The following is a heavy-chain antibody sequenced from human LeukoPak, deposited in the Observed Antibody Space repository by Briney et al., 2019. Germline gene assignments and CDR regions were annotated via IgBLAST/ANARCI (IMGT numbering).Heavy chain of an antibody. Sequence: ASVKLSCKASGGTFSTYVMYWVRQAPRQGLGSMGGIISMFGTANYAQKFPGRVTITADKSTSTAYMELSSLRSEDTAVYYCGRSYGDYEVSDYYYMDVWGKGTTVTVSS. V-gene: IGHV1-69*06. D-gene: IGHD4-17*01. CDR3: GRSYGDYEVSDYYYMDV. CDR2: IISMFGTA. CDR1: GGTFSTYV. J-gene: IGHJ6*03.